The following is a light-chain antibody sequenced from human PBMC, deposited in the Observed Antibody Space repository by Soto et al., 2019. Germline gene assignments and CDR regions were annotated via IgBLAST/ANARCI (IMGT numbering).Light chain of an antibody. CDR1: SSDVGGYNY. CDR3: CAFAGTSTS. V-gene: IGLV2-11*01. Sequence: QSALTQPRSVSGSPGQSVTISCTGTSSDVGGYNYVSWYQQHPDKAPKLMIYDVTKRPSGVPDRFSGSKSGNTASLSISGLQAEDEADYYCCAFAGTSTSFGTGTKLTVL. J-gene: IGLJ1*01. CDR2: DVT.